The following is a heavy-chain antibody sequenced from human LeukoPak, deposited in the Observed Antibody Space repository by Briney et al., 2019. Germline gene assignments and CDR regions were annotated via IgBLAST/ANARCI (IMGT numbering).Heavy chain of an antibody. V-gene: IGHV4-34*01. CDR3: ARGRYGSGSYYNRRRGDFDY. CDR1: GGSFSGYY. J-gene: IGHJ4*02. D-gene: IGHD3-10*01. CDR2: INHSGST. Sequence: SETLSLTCAVYGGSFSGYYWSWIRQPPGKGLEWIGEINHSGSTNYNPSLKSRVTISVDTSKNQFSLKLSSVTAADTAVYYCARGRYGSGSYYNRRRGDFDYWGQGTLVTVSS.